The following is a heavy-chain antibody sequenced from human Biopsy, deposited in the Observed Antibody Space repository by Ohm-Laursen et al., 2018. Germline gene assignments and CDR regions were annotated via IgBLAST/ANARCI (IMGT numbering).Heavy chain of an antibody. CDR1: GGTFRNYA. V-gene: IGHV1-2*02. CDR3: ARELGDFWGGRQFDF. J-gene: IGHJ5*01. Sequence: GSSVKVSCKASGGTFRNYAISWVRQAPGQGLEWMGWIDPKSGGTNYAQKFQGRVTMTRDTSISTTYMELRRLTSDDTAVFYCARELGDFWGGRQFDFWGQGTLVTVSS. D-gene: IGHD3-3*01. CDR2: IDPKSGGT.